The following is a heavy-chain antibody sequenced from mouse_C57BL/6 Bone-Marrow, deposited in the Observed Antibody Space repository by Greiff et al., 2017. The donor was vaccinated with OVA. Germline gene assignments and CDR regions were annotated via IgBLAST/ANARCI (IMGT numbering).Heavy chain of an antibody. CDR2: ISNLAYSI. CDR3: ARDDYFAY. J-gene: IGHJ3*01. CDR1: GFTFSDYG. Sequence: EVKVEESGGGLVQPGGSLKLSCAASGFTFSDYGMAWVRQAPRKGPEWVAFISNLAYSIYYADTVTGRFTISRENAKNTLYLEMSSLRSEDTAMYYCARDDYFAYWGQGTLVTVSA. D-gene: IGHD2-4*01. V-gene: IGHV5-15*04.